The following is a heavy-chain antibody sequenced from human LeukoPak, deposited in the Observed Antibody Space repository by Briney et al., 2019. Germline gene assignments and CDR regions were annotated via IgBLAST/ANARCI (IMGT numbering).Heavy chain of an antibody. V-gene: IGHV3-66*01. J-gene: IGHJ4*02. CDR1: GFTVSSNY. CDR3: ARYLDSSGSYYFDY. Sequence: GGSLRLSCAASGFTVSSNYMSWVRQAPGKGLEWVSVIYSGGSTYYADSVKGIFTISRDNSKNTLYLQMNSLRAEDTAVYYCARYLDSSGSYYFDYWGQGTLVTVSS. CDR2: IYSGGST. D-gene: IGHD3-22*01.